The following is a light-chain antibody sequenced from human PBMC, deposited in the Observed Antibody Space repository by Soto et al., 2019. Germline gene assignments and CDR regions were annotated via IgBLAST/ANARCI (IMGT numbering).Light chain of an antibody. V-gene: IGKV3-15*01. CDR1: QSVNAN. J-gene: IGKJ1*01. Sequence: EVVMTQSPATLSVSPGERATLSCRASQSVNANLAWYQQKPGQAPRLLIHGASNRATGIPARFSGSGFGTELILTISCLQSEDFAVYYCQQYNTWLWTFGQGTKVEIK. CDR2: GAS. CDR3: QQYNTWLWT.